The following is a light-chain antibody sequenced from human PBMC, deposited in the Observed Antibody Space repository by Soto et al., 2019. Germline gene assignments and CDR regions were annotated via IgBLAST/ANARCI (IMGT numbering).Light chain of an antibody. Sequence: QSAPTQPASVSGSPGQSITISCTGTSSDVGGYNYVSWYQQHPGKAPKLMIYEVSNRPSGVSNRFACSKSGNTASLTISGRQAEDEADYYCSSYTSSNTVVFGGGTKLTVL. J-gene: IGLJ2*01. CDR2: EVS. V-gene: IGLV2-14*01. CDR3: SSYTSSNTVV. CDR1: SSDVGGYNY.